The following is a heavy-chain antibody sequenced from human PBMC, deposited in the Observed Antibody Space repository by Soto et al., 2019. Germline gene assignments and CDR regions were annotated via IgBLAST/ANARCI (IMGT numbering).Heavy chain of an antibody. J-gene: IGHJ6*02. Sequence: LRLSCAASGFNFRSYGMRWVRQAPGKGLEWVAVISSDESKKYYVDSLKGRFTISRDNSKNTLYLQMNSLRPDDTAVYYCAKGSSSVYYYYYGMDVWGQGTTVTVSS. CDR2: ISSDESKK. V-gene: IGHV3-30*18. D-gene: IGHD2-2*01. CDR3: AKGSSSVYYYYYGMDV. CDR1: GFNFRSYG.